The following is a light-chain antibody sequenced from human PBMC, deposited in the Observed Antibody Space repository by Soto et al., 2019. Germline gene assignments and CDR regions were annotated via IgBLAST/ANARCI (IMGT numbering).Light chain of an antibody. CDR1: QSISTY. CDR3: QQRYNTPLT. CDR2: DAS. J-gene: IGKJ1*01. V-gene: IGKV1-39*01. Sequence: IQMTQSPSSLAASVGDRVTITCRASQSISTYVNWYRQKSGAAPELLIYDASTLQSGVPSRFRGGGSGTDFTLTISSLQLEDFATYYCQQRYNTPLTFGQGTKVEIK.